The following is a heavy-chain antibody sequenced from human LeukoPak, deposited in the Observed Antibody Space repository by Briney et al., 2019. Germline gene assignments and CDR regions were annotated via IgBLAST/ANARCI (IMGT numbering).Heavy chain of an antibody. CDR2: MSYDGSNK. CDR1: GFTFSSYA. J-gene: IGHJ4*02. D-gene: IGHD4-17*01. V-gene: IGHV3-30*04. Sequence: GRSLRLSCAASGFTFSSYAMHWVRQAPGKGLEWVAVMSYDGSNKYYADSVKGRFTISRDNSKNTLYLQMNSLRAEDTAVYYCASLTTVRGFDYWGQGTLVTVSS. CDR3: ASLTTVRGFDY.